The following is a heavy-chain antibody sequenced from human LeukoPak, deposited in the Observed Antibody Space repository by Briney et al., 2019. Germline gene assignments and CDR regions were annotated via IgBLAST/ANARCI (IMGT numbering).Heavy chain of an antibody. D-gene: IGHD3-16*01. CDR3: TKSRSYDYVWGGS. Sequence: GGSLRLSCTASGISIGDYAMSWFRQAPGKGLEWVSLIRSKAYGGTTEYAASVEGRFTISRDDSKSIAYLQMNSLKTEDTAVYYCTKSRSYDYVWGGSWGQGTLVTVSS. J-gene: IGHJ5*02. CDR2: IRSKAYGGTT. V-gene: IGHV3-49*03. CDR1: GISIGDYA.